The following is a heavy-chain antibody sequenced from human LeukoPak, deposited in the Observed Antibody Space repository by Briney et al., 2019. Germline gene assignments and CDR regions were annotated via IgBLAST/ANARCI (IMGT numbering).Heavy chain of an antibody. CDR1: GGSISSNY. CDR2: IYYSGST. V-gene: IGHV4-59*08. Sequence: SETLSLTCTVSGGSISSNYWGRIRQPPGKGLEWIGYIYYSGSTNYNPSLKGRVTISVHTSKNQFSLNLSSVTAADTALYYCARGFYDSSGYSTPFDFWGQGTLVTVSS. D-gene: IGHD3-22*01. CDR3: ARGFYDSSGYSTPFDF. J-gene: IGHJ4*02.